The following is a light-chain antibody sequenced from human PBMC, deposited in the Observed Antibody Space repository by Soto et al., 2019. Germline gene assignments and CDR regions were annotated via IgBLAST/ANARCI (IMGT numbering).Light chain of an antibody. J-gene: IGLJ1*01. CDR1: SSDVGSYNL. Sequence: QSVLTQPASVSGSPGQSITISCTGTSSDVGSYNLVSWYQQHPGKAPKLMIYEGSKRPSGVSNRFSGSKSGNTASLTISGLQAEDEADHYCCSYAGSSTYVFGTGTKATVL. V-gene: IGLV2-23*01. CDR3: CSYAGSSTYV. CDR2: EGS.